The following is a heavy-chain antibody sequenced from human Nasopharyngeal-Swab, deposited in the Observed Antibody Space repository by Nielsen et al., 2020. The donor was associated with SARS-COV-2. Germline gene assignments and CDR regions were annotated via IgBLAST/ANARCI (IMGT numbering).Heavy chain of an antibody. D-gene: IGHD3-10*01. CDR2: MKQNNGNT. Sequence: ASVKVSCNASGYTFTSYDINWVRQASGQGLEWMGWMKQNNGNTDYAQKFQGRVTITADKSTSTAYMELSSLRSGDTAVYYCAGEGWGVPHNWFDPWGQGTLVTVSS. V-gene: IGHV1-8*01. CDR3: AGEGWGVPHNWFDP. CDR1: GYTFTSYD. J-gene: IGHJ5*02.